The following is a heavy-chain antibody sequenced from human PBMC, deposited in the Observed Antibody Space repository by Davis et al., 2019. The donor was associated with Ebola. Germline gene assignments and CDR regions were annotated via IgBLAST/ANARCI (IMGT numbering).Heavy chain of an antibody. CDR1: GYTFTRYG. Sequence: ASVKVSCKASGYTFTRYGISWVRQAPGQGLEWMGWISAYNGNTNYAQKLQGRVTMTTDTSTSTAYMELRSLRSDDTAVYYCAREGYCSGGSCYWDYYYYGMDVWGQGTTVTVSS. CDR2: ISAYNGNT. CDR3: AREGYCSGGSCYWDYYYYGMDV. D-gene: IGHD2-15*01. V-gene: IGHV1-18*01. J-gene: IGHJ6*02.